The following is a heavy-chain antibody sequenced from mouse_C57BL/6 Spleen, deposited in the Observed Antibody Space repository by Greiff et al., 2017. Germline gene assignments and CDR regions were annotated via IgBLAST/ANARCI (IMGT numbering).Heavy chain of an antibody. CDR2: IYPGDGDT. V-gene: IGHV1-80*01. CDR1: GYAFSSYW. J-gene: IGHJ2*01. Sequence: VKLMESGAELVKPGASVKISCKASGYAFSSYWMNWVKQRPGKGLEWIGQIYPGDGDTNYNGKFKGKATLTADKSSSTAYMQLSSLTSEDSAVYFCARGDYYGSSPLFDYWGQGTTLTVSS. CDR3: ARGDYYGSSPLFDY. D-gene: IGHD1-1*01.